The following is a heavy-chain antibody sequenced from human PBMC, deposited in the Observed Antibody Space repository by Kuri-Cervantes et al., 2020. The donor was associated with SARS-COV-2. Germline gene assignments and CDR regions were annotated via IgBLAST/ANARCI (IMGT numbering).Heavy chain of an antibody. V-gene: IGHV3-23*01. D-gene: IGHD5-18*01. CDR1: GFTSADYA. J-gene: IGHJ4*02. CDR3: ANGHSFGYPPYDY. Sequence: GGLLRLSSAASGFTSADYAMSWVRQAPGKGLVWVSSISASGGSANYADSVRGRLTVSRDNSKNTLYLQINSLRAEDTAVYYCANGHSFGYPPYDYWGQGKLVTVSS. CDR2: ISASGGSA.